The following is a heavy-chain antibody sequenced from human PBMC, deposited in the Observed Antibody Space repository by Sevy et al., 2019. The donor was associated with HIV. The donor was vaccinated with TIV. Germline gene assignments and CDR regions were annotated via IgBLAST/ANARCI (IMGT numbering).Heavy chain of an antibody. D-gene: IGHD2-8*01. CDR1: GFNFNIYS. J-gene: IGHJ4*02. CDR3: AREGCTRPHDH. V-gene: IGHV3-23*01. Sequence: GGCLSLSCVASGFNFNIYSMSWVRQAPGKGLEWVSTLSFGCGRINHADSVQGRFTMSRDDSKKTVYLEMNSLRAEDTAVYYCAREGCTRPHDHWGQGTLVTVSS. CDR2: LSFGCGRI.